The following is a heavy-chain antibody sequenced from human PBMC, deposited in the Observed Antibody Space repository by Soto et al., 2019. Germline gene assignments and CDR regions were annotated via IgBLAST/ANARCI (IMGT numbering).Heavy chain of an antibody. CDR1: GFTFSSYW. V-gene: IGHV3-7*03. CDR3: ARSPRRNWFDP. J-gene: IGHJ5*02. Sequence: PGGPLRLSCAASGFTFSSYWMSWVRQAPGKGLEWVANIKQDGSEKYYVDSVTGRFTISRENAKNSLYLQMNSLRAEDTAVYYCARSPRRNWFDPWGQGTLVTVSS. CDR2: IKQDGSEK.